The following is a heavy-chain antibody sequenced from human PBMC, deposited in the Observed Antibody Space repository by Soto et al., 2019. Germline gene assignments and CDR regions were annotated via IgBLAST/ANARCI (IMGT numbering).Heavy chain of an antibody. D-gene: IGHD5-12*01. CDR2: IYSGGTT. CDR3: ARDFSRGGGVGYVD. J-gene: IGHJ4*02. CDR1: GFTVSGNY. Sequence: EVQLVESGGGLVQPGESLRLSCAASGFTVSGNYMNWVRQAPGKGLEWVSVIYSGGTTYYADSVKGRFTISRDNSKNTLYLQMDGLRVEDTAVYYCARDFSRGGGVGYVDWGQGTLVTVSS. V-gene: IGHV3-66*01.